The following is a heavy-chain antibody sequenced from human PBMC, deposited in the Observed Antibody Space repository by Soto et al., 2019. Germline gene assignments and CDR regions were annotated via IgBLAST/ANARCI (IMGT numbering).Heavy chain of an antibody. CDR3: ARSNDYGDYYDY. CDR2: IYHSGST. V-gene: IGHV4-4*02. D-gene: IGHD4-17*01. Sequence: SETLSLTCAVSSGSISSSDWWSWVRQPPGKGLEWIGEIYHSGSTNYNPSLKSRVTISVDKSKNQFSLKLSSVTAADTAVYYCARSNDYGDYYDYWGQGTLVTVSS. CDR1: SGSISSSDW. J-gene: IGHJ4*02.